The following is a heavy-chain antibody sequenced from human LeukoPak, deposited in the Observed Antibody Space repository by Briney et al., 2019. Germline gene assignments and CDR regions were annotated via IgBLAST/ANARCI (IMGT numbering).Heavy chain of an antibody. J-gene: IGHJ4*02. Sequence: GESLKISCKGSGYSFTSYWIGWVRQMPGKGLEWMGIIYPGDSDTRYSPSFQGQVTISADKSISTAYLQWSSLKASDTAMYYCARGEGYCSSTSCYFRSPDYWGQGTLVTVSS. CDR2: IYPGDSDT. CDR1: GYSFTSYW. CDR3: ARGEGYCSSTSCYFRSPDY. V-gene: IGHV5-51*01. D-gene: IGHD2-2*01.